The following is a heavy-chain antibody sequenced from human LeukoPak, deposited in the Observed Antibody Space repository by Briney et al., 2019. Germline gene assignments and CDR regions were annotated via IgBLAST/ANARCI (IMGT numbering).Heavy chain of an antibody. CDR3: AKDVWWSVS. CDR2: ISENGGNK. D-gene: IGHD2-8*02. Sequence: GGSLRLSCAASGFTFSNHAMTWVRQAPGKGLEWVSVISENGGNKYYAPSVKGRFTISRENSKNTLYLQINSLRAEDTAVYYCAKDVWWSVSWGQGTLVTVSS. CDR1: GFTFSNHA. J-gene: IGHJ5*02. V-gene: IGHV3-23*01.